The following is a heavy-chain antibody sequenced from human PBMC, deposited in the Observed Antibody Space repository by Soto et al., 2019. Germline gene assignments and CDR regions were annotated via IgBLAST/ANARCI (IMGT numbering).Heavy chain of an antibody. J-gene: IGHJ4*02. CDR3: AKYGSGKYIDY. V-gene: IGHV3-23*01. D-gene: IGHD3-10*01. CDR2: IVANGVST. CDR1: GFTFSSYV. Sequence: GGSLRLSCAASGFTFSSYVMSWVRQAPGKGLEYVSSIVANGVSTYYADSVKGRFTISRDNSEDTLYLQMNSLRVEDTAVYYCAKYGSGKYIDYWGQGTLVTVSS.